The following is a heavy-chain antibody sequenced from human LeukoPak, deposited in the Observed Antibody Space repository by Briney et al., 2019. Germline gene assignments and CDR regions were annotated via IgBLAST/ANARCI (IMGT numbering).Heavy chain of an antibody. J-gene: IGHJ6*02. CDR2: IYYSEST. V-gene: IGHV4-59*01. Sequence: SETLSLTCTVSGGSISSYYWSWIRQPPGKGLEWIGYIYYSESTNYNPSLKSRVTISVDTSKNQFSLKLSSVTAADTAVYYCARDRSYYGSGSYLDYYYYGMDVWGQGTTVTVSS. D-gene: IGHD3-10*01. CDR3: ARDRSYYGSGSYLDYYYYGMDV. CDR1: GGSISSYY.